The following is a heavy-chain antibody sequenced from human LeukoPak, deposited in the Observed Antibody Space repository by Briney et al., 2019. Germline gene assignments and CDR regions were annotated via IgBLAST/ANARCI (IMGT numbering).Heavy chain of an antibody. CDR1: GYTYTSYY. Sequence: ASVKVSCEASGYTYTSYYMHWVRQAPGQGHEWMGIISPSGGSTSYAQKFQGRVTMTRDTSTSTVYMELSSLRSEDTAVYYCARDRATHYDILTGYYQPFGDWGQGTLVTVSS. CDR3: ARDRATHYDILTGYYQPFGD. D-gene: IGHD3-9*01. V-gene: IGHV1-46*03. CDR2: ISPSGGST. J-gene: IGHJ4*02.